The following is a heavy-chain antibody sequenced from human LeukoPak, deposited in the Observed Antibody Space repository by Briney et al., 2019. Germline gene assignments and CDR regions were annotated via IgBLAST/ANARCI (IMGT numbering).Heavy chain of an antibody. D-gene: IGHD2-8*02. CDR1: GDSVTSYY. V-gene: IGHV4-59*08. Sequence: PSETLSLTCSVSGDSVTSYYWSWIRQPPGKGLEWIGCVSSDGTTNYTPSLRSRVIMSVGTAKNHISLSLTSLTAADTAIYYCARLDCTGDGCYNHWGQGTLVTVSS. CDR2: VSSDGTT. CDR3: ARLDCTGDGCYNH. J-gene: IGHJ4*02.